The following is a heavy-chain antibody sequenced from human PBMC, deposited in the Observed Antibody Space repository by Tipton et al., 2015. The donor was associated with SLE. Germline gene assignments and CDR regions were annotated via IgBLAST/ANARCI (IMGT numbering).Heavy chain of an antibody. CDR2: IHHTGGT. J-gene: IGHJ2*01. V-gene: IGHV4-30-2*01. Sequence: TLSLTCAVSGGSFSSDDYSWSWIRQPPGKGLEWIGNIHHTGGTYYNPSLRSRVIISVDRSKNQFSLKLTSVTAADTAVYYCARHPGLRYFDLWGRGTLVTVSS. CDR3: ARHPGLRYFDL. CDR1: GGSFSSDDYS. D-gene: IGHD6-25*01.